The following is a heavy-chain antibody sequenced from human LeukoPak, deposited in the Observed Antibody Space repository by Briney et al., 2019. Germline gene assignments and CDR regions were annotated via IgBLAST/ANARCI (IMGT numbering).Heavy chain of an antibody. J-gene: IGHJ4*02. D-gene: IGHD2-8*02. CDR2: INSGATSE. V-gene: IGHV3-48*03. Sequence: GGSLRLSCTASGFIFSNFEMNWVRQAPGKGLQWVAYINSGATSEYYADSVKGRFTISRDDAKNSLYLQMNSLGVQDTAIYYCARVICTGGSCFQNDYWGQGTLVTVSS. CDR3: ARVICTGGSCFQNDY. CDR1: GFIFSNFE.